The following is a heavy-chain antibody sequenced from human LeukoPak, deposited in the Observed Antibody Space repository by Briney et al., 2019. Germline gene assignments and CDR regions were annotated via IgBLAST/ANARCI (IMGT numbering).Heavy chain of an antibody. D-gene: IGHD6-19*01. Sequence: GGSLRLSCAASGFTFSSYAMHWVRQAPGKGLEWVAVISYDGSNKYYADSVKGRFTISRDNSKNTLYLQMNSLRAEDTAVYYCFIAVADTAFDYWGQGTLVTVSS. J-gene: IGHJ4*02. CDR2: ISYDGSNK. CDR1: GFTFSSYA. V-gene: IGHV3-30-3*01. CDR3: FIAVADTAFDY.